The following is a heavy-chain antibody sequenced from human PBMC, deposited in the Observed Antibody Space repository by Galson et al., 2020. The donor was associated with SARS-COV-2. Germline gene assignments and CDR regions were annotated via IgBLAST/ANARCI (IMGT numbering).Heavy chain of an antibody. Sequence: SQTLSLTCTVSGGSVSSGSYYWSWIRQPPGKGLEWIGYIYYSGSTNYNPSLKSRVTISVDTSKNQFSLKLSSVTAADTAVYYCATYSVVVVAPTPLRADYWGQGTLVTVSS. V-gene: IGHV4-61*01. J-gene: IGHJ4*02. D-gene: IGHD2-15*01. CDR1: GGSVSSGSYY. CDR3: ATYSVVVVAPTPLRADY. CDR2: IYYSGST.